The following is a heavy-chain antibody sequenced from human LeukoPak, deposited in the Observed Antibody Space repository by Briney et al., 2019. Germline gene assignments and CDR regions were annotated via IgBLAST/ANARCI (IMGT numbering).Heavy chain of an antibody. CDR1: GGSISSSSYY. CDR3: ARHRRGSYCSGGSCYWFDP. Sequence: SETLSLTCTVSGGSISSSSYYWGWIRQPPGKGLEWIGSIYYSGSTYYNPSLKSRVTISVDTSKNQFSLKLSSVTAADTAVYYCARHRRGSYCSGGSCYWFDPWGQGTLVTVSS. CDR2: IYYSGST. J-gene: IGHJ5*02. D-gene: IGHD2-15*01. V-gene: IGHV4-39*01.